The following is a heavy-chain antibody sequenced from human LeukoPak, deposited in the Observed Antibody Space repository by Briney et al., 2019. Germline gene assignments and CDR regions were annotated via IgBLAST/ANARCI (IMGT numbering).Heavy chain of an antibody. J-gene: IGHJ4*02. CDR3: ANMGYSSGWYIY. CDR1: GFTVSSNY. Sequence: PGGSLRRSCAASGFTVSSNYMSWVRQAPGKGLEWVSVIYSGGSTYYADSVKGRFTISRDNSKNTLYLQMNSLRAEDTAVYYCANMGYSSGWYIYWGQGTLVTVSS. CDR2: IYSGGST. V-gene: IGHV3-66*02. D-gene: IGHD6-19*01.